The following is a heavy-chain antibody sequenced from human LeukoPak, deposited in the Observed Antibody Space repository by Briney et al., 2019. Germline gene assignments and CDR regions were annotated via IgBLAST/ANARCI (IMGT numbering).Heavy chain of an antibody. J-gene: IGHJ5*02. CDR1: GDSISSYY. CDR3: AKIVWFAESDNWFDP. CDR2: IYTSGST. Sequence: PSETLSLTCTVSGDSISSYYWSWIRQPAGKGPELIGRIYTSGSTKYNPSLNSRVTMSVDTSKNQFSLRLSSVTAADTAVYYCAKIVWFAESDNWFDPWGQGTLVTVSS. V-gene: IGHV4-4*07. D-gene: IGHD3-10*01.